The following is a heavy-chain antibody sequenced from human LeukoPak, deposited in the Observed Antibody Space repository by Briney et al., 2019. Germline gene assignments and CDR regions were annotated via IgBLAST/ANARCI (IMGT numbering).Heavy chain of an antibody. Sequence: ASVKVSCKASGYTFTSYDINWVRQATGQGLEWMGWMNPNSGNTGYAQKFQGRVTVTRNTSISTAYMELSSLRSEDTAVYYCARVTYYYDSSGYYRPHNWFDPWGQGTLVTVS. CDR1: GYTFTSYD. CDR3: ARVTYYYDSSGYYRPHNWFDP. D-gene: IGHD3-22*01. CDR2: MNPNSGNT. J-gene: IGHJ5*02. V-gene: IGHV1-8*01.